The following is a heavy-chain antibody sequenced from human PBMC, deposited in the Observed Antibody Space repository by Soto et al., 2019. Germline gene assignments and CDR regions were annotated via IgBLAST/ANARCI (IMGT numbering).Heavy chain of an antibody. D-gene: IGHD2-15*01. CDR3: ARDPGYCSGGNCYALYYFDF. V-gene: IGHV3-21*01. CDR2: ISSSSTYI. J-gene: IGHJ4*02. CDR1: GFTFSSHS. Sequence: EVQLVESGGGLVKPGGSLRLSCAASGFTFSSHSMNWVRQAPGKGLEWVSSISSSSTYIYYAESVKGRFTISRDNAKNSLYLQMNSLRAEDTAVYYCARDPGYCSGGNCYALYYFDFWGQGTLVTGSS.